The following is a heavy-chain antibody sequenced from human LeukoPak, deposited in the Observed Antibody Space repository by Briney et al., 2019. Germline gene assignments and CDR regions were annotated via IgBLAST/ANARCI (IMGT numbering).Heavy chain of an antibody. V-gene: IGHV1-3*01. Sequence: GASVKVSCKASGYTFTSYGISWVRQAPGQRLEWMGWINAGNGNTKYSQKFQGRVTITRDTSASTAYMELSSLRSEDTAVYYCARGRVSLNYCFDYWGQGTLVTVSS. CDR2: INAGNGNT. CDR3: ARGRVSLNYCFDY. CDR1: GYTFTSYG. D-gene: IGHD2-2*01. J-gene: IGHJ4*02.